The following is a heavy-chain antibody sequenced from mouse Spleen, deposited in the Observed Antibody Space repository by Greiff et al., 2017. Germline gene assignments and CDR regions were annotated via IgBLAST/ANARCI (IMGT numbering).Heavy chain of an antibody. Sequence: QVQLQQPGAELVMPGASVKLSCKASGYTFTSYWMHWVKQRPGQGLEWIGEIDPSDSYTNYNQKFKGKATLTVYKSSSTAYMQLSSLTSEDSAVYYCARGTTEYYFDYWGQGTTLTVSS. CDR3: ARGTTEYYFDY. D-gene: IGHD1-1*01. J-gene: IGHJ2*01. V-gene: IGHV1-69*01. CDR2: IDPSDSYT. CDR1: GYTFTSYW.